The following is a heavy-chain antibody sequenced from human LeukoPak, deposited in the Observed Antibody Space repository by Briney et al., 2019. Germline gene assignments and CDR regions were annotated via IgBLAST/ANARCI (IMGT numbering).Heavy chain of an antibody. J-gene: IGHJ4*02. CDR2: ISGSGGST. D-gene: IGHD5-18*01. CDR3: AKDSASYGRFDY. CDR1: GFTFSSAA. Sequence: GGSLRLSCGASGFTFSSAAMRWVRQAPGKGLEWVSDISGSGGSTYYADSVKGRFTISRDNSKNTLYLQMNSLRAEDTAVYFCAKDSASYGRFDYWGQGTLVTVSS. V-gene: IGHV3-23*01.